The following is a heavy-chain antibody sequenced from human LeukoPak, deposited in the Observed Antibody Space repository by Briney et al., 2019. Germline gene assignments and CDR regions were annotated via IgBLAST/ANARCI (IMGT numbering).Heavy chain of an antibody. Sequence: SETLSLTCSVSGGSITVYYWNWIRQSPGKGLEWIGSISYSGSTNYNPSLKSRVTISIDTSKNRFSLKVSSVIAADTAMYYCARGGSRSYTSSALDYWGQGTLVTVSS. CDR1: GGSITVYY. CDR3: ARGGSRSYTSSALDY. J-gene: IGHJ4*02. V-gene: IGHV4-59*12. D-gene: IGHD6-6*01. CDR2: ISYSGST.